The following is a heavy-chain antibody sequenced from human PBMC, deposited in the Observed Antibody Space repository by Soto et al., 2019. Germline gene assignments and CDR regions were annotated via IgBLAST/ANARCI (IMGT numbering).Heavy chain of an antibody. V-gene: IGHV3-15*01. CDR2: ITSKTDGGTT. D-gene: IGHD1-1*01. CDR3: TTEYNWNDAGLLAFDI. J-gene: IGHJ3*02. CDR1: GFTFSNAW. Sequence: EVQLVESGGGLVKPGGSLRLSCAASGFTFSNAWMSWVRQAPGQGLEWVGRITSKTDGGTTDYAAPVKGRFTISRDDSKNTLYLQMNSLKTEDTAVYYCTTEYNWNDAGLLAFDIWGQGTMVTVSS.